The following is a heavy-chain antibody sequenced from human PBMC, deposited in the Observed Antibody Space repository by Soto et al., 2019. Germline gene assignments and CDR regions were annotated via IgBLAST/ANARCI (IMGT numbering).Heavy chain of an antibody. Sequence: GDSVKVFFRVSGYTLTELAMHWVRQAPGKGREWMGGFDPEDGETIYAHKFQGRVTITEDTSTDTAYMELSSLRSEDAAVYYCATGDRWALLPSVYWGQGTLVTVSS. CDR1: GYTLTELA. CDR2: FDPEDGET. D-gene: IGHD1-26*01. CDR3: ATGDRWALLPSVY. V-gene: IGHV1-24*01. J-gene: IGHJ4*02.